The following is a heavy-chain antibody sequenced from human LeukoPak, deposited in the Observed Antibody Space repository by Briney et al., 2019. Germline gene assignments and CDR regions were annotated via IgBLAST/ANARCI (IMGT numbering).Heavy chain of an antibody. CDR1: GGSISSYY. CDR2: IYYSGST. J-gene: IGHJ6*03. D-gene: IGHD2-2*02. Sequence: SETLSLTCTVSGGSISSYYWSWIRQPPRKGLEWIGYIYYSGSTNYKPSLKSRVTISVDTSKNQFSLKLSSVTAADTAVYYCARAPGRACSSTSCYNQKLVWYYYYMDVWGKGTTVTVSS. V-gene: IGHV4-59*01. CDR3: ARAPGRACSSTSCYNQKLVWYYYYMDV.